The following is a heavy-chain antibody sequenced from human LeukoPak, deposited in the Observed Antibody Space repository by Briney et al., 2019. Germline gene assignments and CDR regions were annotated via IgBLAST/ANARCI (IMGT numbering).Heavy chain of an antibody. J-gene: IGHJ6*02. D-gene: IGHD2-2*01. CDR2: ISYDGCNK. CDR3: ARGHHSVVVPAAINYYYYGMNV. CDR1: GFTFSSYA. V-gene: IGHV3-30*04. Sequence: GGSLRLSCAASGFTFSSYAMHWVRQAPGKGLEWVAVISYDGCNKYYADSVKGRFTISRDNSKNTLYLQMNGLRAEDTAVYYCARGHHSVVVPAAINYYYYGMNVWGQGTTVTVSS.